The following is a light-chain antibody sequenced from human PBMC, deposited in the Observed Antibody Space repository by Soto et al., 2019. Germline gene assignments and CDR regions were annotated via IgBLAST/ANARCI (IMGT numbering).Light chain of an antibody. J-gene: IGKJ4*01. V-gene: IGKV3-15*01. CDR3: QQHKNWPLT. CDR1: QSVNNN. CDR2: GAS. Sequence: IVMTQSPATLSASPGESATLSCRASQSVNNNLAWYQQKPGQAPRLLIYGASTRATGIPGKFRGSGSGTELTLTIGSLQSEDFAVYYCQQHKNWPLTFGGGTKVEL.